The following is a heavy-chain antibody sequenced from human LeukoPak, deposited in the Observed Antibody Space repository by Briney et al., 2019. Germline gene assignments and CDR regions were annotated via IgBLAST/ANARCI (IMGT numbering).Heavy chain of an antibody. D-gene: IGHD2-2*02. CDR2: INPNSGGT. CDR3: ARGRADCSSTSCYKTYYYYYYMDV. J-gene: IGHJ6*03. Sequence: ASVKVSCKASGYTFTGYYMHWVRQAPGQGLEWMGWINPNSGGTNYAQKFQGRVTMTRDTSISTAYMELSRLRSDDTAVHYCARGRADCSSTSCYKTYYYYYYMDVWGKGTTVTVSS. V-gene: IGHV1-2*02. CDR1: GYTFTGYY.